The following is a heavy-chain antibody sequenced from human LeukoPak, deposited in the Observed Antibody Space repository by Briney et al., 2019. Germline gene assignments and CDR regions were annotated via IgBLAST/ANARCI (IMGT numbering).Heavy chain of an antibody. J-gene: IGHJ4*01. CDR2: INPNTGGT. Sequence: ASVKVSCKASGYPFDNFGLTWVRQAPGQGFEWMGWINPNTGGTHYAQNFQGRVTMTRDTSISTAYMAISRLKSDDTAVYFCARGDGDYVGNDYWGHGTLVTVSS. CDR3: ARGDGDYVGNDY. CDR1: GYPFDNFG. D-gene: IGHD4-17*01. V-gene: IGHV1-2*02.